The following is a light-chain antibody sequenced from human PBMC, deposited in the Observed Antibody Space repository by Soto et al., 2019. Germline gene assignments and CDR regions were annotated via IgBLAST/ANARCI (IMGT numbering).Light chain of an antibody. V-gene: IGLV3-1*01. Sequence: SYEQTQPPSVSVSPGQTASITCSGDKLGDKYACWYQQKPGQSPVLVIYQDSKRPSGIPERFSGSNSGNTATLTISGTQAMDEADYYCQAWDSSTAFYVFGTGTKVTVL. J-gene: IGLJ1*01. CDR2: QDS. CDR3: QAWDSSTAFYV. CDR1: KLGDKY.